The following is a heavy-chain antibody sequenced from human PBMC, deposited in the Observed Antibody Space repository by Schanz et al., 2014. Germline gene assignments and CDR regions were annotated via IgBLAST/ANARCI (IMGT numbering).Heavy chain of an antibody. V-gene: IGHV3-23*01. J-gene: IGHJ6*01. CDR3: ARRSWHQVKYLQRCLDGIVEDV. Sequence: SGFTFSNYAMSWVRQSPGKVLEWVSTISGRSGTTNYAGSLKGRFSISRDNSNTIMYRHMKHLRLDDALHYYGARRSWHQVKYLQRCLDGIVEDV. CDR1: GFTFSNYA. D-gene: IGHD6-25*01. CDR2: ISGRSGTT.